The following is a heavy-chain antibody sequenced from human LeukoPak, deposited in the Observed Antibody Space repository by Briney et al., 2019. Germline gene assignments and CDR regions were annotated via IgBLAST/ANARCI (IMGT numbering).Heavy chain of an antibody. D-gene: IGHD4-17*01. J-gene: IGHJ6*03. V-gene: IGHV1-8*01. CDR3: ARIVTGDRKPPRRYYYYMDV. CDR2: MNPNSGNT. CDR1: GYTFTSYD. Sequence: PAASVKVSCKASGYTFTSYDINWVRQATGQGLEWMGWMNPNSGNTGYAQKFQGRVTMTRNTSISTAYMELSSLRSEDTAVYYCARIVTGDRKPPRRYYYYMDVWGKGTTVTVSS.